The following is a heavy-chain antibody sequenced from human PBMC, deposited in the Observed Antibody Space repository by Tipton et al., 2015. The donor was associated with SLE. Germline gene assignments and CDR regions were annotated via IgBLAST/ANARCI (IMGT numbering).Heavy chain of an antibody. J-gene: IGHJ5*02. CDR1: GGSISSSSYY. CDR2: INHSGRT. D-gene: IGHD2-21*01. V-gene: IGHV4-39*07. Sequence: TLSLTCIVSGGSISSSSYYWGWIRQPPGKGLEYIGSINHSGRTNYNPSLKSRVTISQDTSKNQFSLKLSSVTAADTALYYCARGHPHIVVVIGGGWFDPWGQGTLVTVSS. CDR3: ARGHPHIVVVIGGGWFDP.